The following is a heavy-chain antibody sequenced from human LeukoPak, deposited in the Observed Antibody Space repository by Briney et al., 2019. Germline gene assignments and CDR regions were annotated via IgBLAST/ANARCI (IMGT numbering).Heavy chain of an antibody. J-gene: IGHJ3*02. CDR1: GGSISNSGYY. CDR3: ASTFRLLDAFYT. Sequence: SETLSLTCTVSGGSISNSGYYWGWIRQPPGKGLEWIGSIYHSGSTYYNPSLKSRVTISVDTSKNQFSLKLSSVTAADTAVYYCASTFRLLDAFYTWGQGTMVTASS. V-gene: IGHV4-39*07. CDR2: IYHSGST. D-gene: IGHD2/OR15-2a*01.